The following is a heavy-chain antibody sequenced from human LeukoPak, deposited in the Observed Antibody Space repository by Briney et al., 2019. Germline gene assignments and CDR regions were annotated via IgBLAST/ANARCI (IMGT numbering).Heavy chain of an antibody. CDR2: ISGSGYYT. J-gene: IGHJ6*03. CDR1: GSGFTFSNLA. CDR3: AKDGSWGDYYFYFYMDV. Sequence: GGSLRLSCEASGSGFTFSNLAMSWVRQAPGKGLEWVSGISGSGYYTYYADSVKGRFTISRDNSKNTLYIQMNSLRAEDTAVYYCAKDGSWGDYYFYFYMDVWGKGTTVTVSS. V-gene: IGHV3-23*01. D-gene: IGHD3-16*01.